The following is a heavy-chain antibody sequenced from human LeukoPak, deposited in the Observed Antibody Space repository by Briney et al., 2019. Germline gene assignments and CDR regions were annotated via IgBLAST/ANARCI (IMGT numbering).Heavy chain of an antibody. J-gene: IGHJ5*02. Sequence: GASVKVSCKASGYTFTGYYMHWVRQAPGQRLEWMGWINPNSGGTNYAQKFQGRVTMTRDTSISTAYMELSRLRSDDTAVYYCARDLVELTLVANWFDPWGQGTLVTVSS. D-gene: IGHD1-26*01. CDR3: ARDLVELTLVANWFDP. CDR1: GYTFTGYY. V-gene: IGHV1-2*02. CDR2: INPNSGGT.